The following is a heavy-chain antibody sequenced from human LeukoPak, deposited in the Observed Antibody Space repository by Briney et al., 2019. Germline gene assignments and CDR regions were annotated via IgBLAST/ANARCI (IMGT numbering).Heavy chain of an antibody. J-gene: IGHJ4*02. Sequence: GASVKVSCKVSGYSVTEVAIHWVRQAPGQGLEWMGWINPNSGATNYAQKFQGRVTMTRDTSISTAYMILSSLTSDDTAVFYCARGTGEGYSYGRYFFDYWGQGTLVTVSS. CDR2: INPNSGAT. CDR1: GYSVTEVA. D-gene: IGHD5-18*01. CDR3: ARGTGEGYSYGRYFFDY. V-gene: IGHV1-2*02.